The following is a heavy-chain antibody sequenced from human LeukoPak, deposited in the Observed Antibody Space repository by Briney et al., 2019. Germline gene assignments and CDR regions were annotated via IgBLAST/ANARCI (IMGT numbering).Heavy chain of an antibody. V-gene: IGHV4-59*13. CDR3: ARDRGGDFWSGYQNWFDP. CDR2: FYYSGST. CDR1: GGSISSYY. D-gene: IGHD3-3*01. Sequence: SETLSLTCTVSGGSISSYYWSWIGQPPGKGLEGIGYFYYSGSTNYNPALKSRVIISVDTSKNQFSLKLSSVTAADTAVYYCARDRGGDFWSGYQNWFDPWGQGTLVTVSS. J-gene: IGHJ5*02.